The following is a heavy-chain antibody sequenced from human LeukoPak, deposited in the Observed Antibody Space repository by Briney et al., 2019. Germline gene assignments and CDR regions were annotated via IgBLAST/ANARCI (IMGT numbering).Heavy chain of an antibody. Sequence: GGSLRLSCAASGFTFSSYSMNWVRQAPGKGLEWVSSISSSSSYIYYADSVKGRFTISRDNAKNSLYLQMNSLKTEDTAVYYCARDYSDNWFDPWGQGTLVTVSS. D-gene: IGHD4-11*01. CDR1: GFTFSSYS. V-gene: IGHV3-21*04. CDR2: ISSSSSYI. J-gene: IGHJ5*02. CDR3: ARDYSDNWFDP.